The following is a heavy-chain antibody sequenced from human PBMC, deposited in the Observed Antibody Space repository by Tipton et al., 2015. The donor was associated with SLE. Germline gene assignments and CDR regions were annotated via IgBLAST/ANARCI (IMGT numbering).Heavy chain of an antibody. V-gene: IGHV3-23*01. D-gene: IGHD1-1*01. CDR1: GFTFSSYA. Sequence: SLRLSCAASGFTFSSYAMSWVRQAPGKGLEWVSVISGSGGSTYYADSVKGRFSISRENSKNTLYLQLNSLRAEDTAIYYCAKDLRGWKHYFDSWGQGTLVNVSS. CDR3: AKDLRGWKHYFDS. CDR2: ISGSGGST. J-gene: IGHJ4*02.